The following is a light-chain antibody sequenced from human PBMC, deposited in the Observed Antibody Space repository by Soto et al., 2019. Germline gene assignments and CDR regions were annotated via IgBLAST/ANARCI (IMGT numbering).Light chain of an antibody. CDR1: QGISSY. Sequence: AIRMTQSPSSLSASTGDRVTITCRASQGISSYLAWYQQKPGKAPKLLIYAASTLQSGVPSRFSGSGSGTEFTLTISCLQSEDFATYYGQQYYSYPLTFGPGTKVDIK. CDR2: AAS. V-gene: IGKV1-8*01. J-gene: IGKJ3*01. CDR3: QQYYSYPLT.